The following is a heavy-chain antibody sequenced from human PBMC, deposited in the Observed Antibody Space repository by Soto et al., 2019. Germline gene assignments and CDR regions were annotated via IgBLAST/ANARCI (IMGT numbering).Heavy chain of an antibody. V-gene: IGHV3-23*01. Sequence: GGSLRLSCAASGFTFSSYAMSWVRQAPGKGLEWVSAISGSGGSTYYADSVKGRFTISRDNSKNTLYLQMNSLRAEDTAVYYCAKVGVPGYGDASAQHHFDYWGQGTLVTVSS. CDR2: ISGSGGST. D-gene: IGHD4-17*01. CDR3: AKVGVPGYGDASAQHHFDY. CDR1: GFTFSSYA. J-gene: IGHJ4*02.